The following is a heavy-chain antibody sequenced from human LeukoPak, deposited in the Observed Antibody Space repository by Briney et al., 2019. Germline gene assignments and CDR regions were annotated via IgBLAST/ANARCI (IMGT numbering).Heavy chain of an antibody. CDR2: ISGSGANT. CDR3: AIPPTTVTVGY. V-gene: IGHV3-23*01. CDR1: GFTFSSYA. D-gene: IGHD4-17*01. J-gene: IGHJ4*02. Sequence: GGSLRLSCAASGFTFSSYAMSWVRQAPGKGLEWVSAISGSGANTYYADSVRGRFTISRDNSKNTLYLQMNSLRAEDTAVHYCAIPPTTVTVGYWGQGTLVTVSS.